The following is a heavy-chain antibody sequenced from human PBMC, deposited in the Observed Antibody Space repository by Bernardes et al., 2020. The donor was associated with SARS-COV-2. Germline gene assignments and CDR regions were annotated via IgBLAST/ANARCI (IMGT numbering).Heavy chain of an antibody. Sequence: GSLRLSCAASGFTFSSYEMNWVRQAPGKGLEWVSYISSSGSTIYYADSVKGRFTISRDNAKNSLYLQMNSLRAEDTAVYYCARDDIVVVPAAISYYYGMDVWGQGTTVTVSS. D-gene: IGHD2-2*01. V-gene: IGHV3-48*03. J-gene: IGHJ6*02. CDR1: GFTFSSYE. CDR3: ARDDIVVVPAAISYYYGMDV. CDR2: ISSSGSTI.